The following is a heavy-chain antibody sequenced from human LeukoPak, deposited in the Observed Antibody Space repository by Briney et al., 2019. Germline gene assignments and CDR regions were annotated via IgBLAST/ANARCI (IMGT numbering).Heavy chain of an antibody. J-gene: IGHJ5*02. V-gene: IGHV1-46*01. CDR2: INPSGGST. CDR3: ARGGGGYGDYTP. CDR1: GYTFTSYY. Sequence: ASVKVSCKASGYTFTSYYMHWVRQAPGQGLEWMGIINPSGGSTSYAQKFQGRVTMTRDTSTSTVYMELSSLRSGDKAVYYCARGGGGYGDYTPWGQGTLVTVSS. D-gene: IGHD4-17*01.